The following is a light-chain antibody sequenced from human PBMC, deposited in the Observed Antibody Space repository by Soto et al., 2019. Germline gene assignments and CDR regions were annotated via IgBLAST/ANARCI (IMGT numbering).Light chain of an antibody. V-gene: IGKV1-8*01. Sequence: AIRMTQSPSSFSASTGDRVTITCRPSQGISSYLAWYQQKPGKAPKLLIYAASTLQSGVPSRFSGSGSGTDFTLTISCLQSEDFATYYCQQYYSYPFTFGPGTKVDIK. CDR2: AAS. CDR1: QGISSY. CDR3: QQYYSYPFT. J-gene: IGKJ3*01.